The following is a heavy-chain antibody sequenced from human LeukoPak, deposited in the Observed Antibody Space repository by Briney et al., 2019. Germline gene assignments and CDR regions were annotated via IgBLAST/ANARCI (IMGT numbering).Heavy chain of an antibody. V-gene: IGHV1-69*13. CDR3: ARSEYYYGSGSKRHKGGWFDP. CDR1: RGTFSNYA. Sequence: GASVKVSCKASRGTFSNYAISWVRQAPGQGLEWMGGIIPIFGTANYAQKLQGRVTITADESTSTAYMEVSSLRSEDTAVYYCARSEYYYGSGSKRHKGGWFDPWGQGTLVTVSS. CDR2: IIPIFGTA. J-gene: IGHJ5*02. D-gene: IGHD3-10*01.